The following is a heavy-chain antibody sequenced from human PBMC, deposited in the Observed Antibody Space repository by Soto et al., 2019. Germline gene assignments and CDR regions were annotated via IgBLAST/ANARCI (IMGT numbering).Heavy chain of an antibody. J-gene: IGHJ5*02. D-gene: IGHD2-2*01. CDR1: GGSISSGGYY. CDR2: IYYSGST. CDR3: ARAYKDIVVVPASNRFDP. V-gene: IGHV4-31*03. Sequence: PSESLSLTCTVSGGSISSGGYYWSWIRQHPGKGLEWIGYIYYSGSTYYNQSLKSRVTISVDTSKNQFSLKLSSVTAADTTVYYCARAYKDIVVVPASNRFDPRGQGTLFTVSS.